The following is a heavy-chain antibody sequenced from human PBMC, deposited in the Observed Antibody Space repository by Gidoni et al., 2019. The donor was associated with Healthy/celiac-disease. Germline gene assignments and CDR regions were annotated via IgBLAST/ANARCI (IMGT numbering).Heavy chain of an antibody. CDR3: ARLYDSSGYYSYNWFDP. CDR1: GFSLSTSGVG. D-gene: IGHD3-22*01. J-gene: IGHJ5*02. Sequence: QITLKESGPTLVKPTQTLTLTCTFSGFSLSTSGVGVGWIRQPPGKALEWLALIYWNDDKLYSPSLKSRLTITKDTSKSPVVLTMTNMDPVDTATYYCARLYDSSGYYSYNWFDPWGQGTLVTVSS. CDR2: IYWNDDK. V-gene: IGHV2-5*01.